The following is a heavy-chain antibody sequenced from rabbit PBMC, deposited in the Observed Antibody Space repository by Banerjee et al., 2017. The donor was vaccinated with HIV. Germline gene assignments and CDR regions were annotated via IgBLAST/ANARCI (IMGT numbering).Heavy chain of an antibody. CDR1: GFDLSSYG. CDR2: IGPSGST. J-gene: IGHJ4*01. Sequence: QEQLVESGGGLVQPGGSLTLSCKASGFDLSSYGMSWVRQAPGKGPEWIAYIGPSGSTYYASWAKGRFTISKTSSTTVTLQMTSLTAADTATYFCARHPYSYVFNLWGPGTLVTIS. CDR3: ARHPYSYVFNL. V-gene: IGHV1S45*01. D-gene: IGHD6-1*01.